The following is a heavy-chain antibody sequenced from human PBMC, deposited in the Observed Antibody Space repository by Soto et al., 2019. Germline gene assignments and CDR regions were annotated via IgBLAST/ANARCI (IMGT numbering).Heavy chain of an antibody. CDR1: GGTFSSYA. D-gene: IGHD6-6*01. CDR3: ATEDPYSSSSYYYYDMDV. CDR2: IIPIFGTA. J-gene: IGHJ6*04. V-gene: IGHV1-69*01. Sequence: QVQLVQSGAEVKKPGSSVKVSCKASGGTFSSYAISWVRQAPGQGLEWMGGIIPIFGTANYAQKFQGRVTITADESTSTAYMELSSLRSEDTAVYYCATEDPYSSSSYYYYDMDVWGKGTTVTVSS.